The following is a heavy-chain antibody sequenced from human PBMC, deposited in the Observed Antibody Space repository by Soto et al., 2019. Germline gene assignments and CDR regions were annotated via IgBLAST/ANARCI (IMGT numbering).Heavy chain of an antibody. J-gene: IGHJ3*02. CDR1: GGTFSSYA. CDR2: IIPIFGTA. CDR3: PRAGYYYGSGSPGAFDI. Sequence: QVQLVQSGAEVKKPGSSVKVSCKASGGTFSSYAISWVRQAPGQGLEWMGGIIPIFGTANYAQKFQGRVTITADESTNTAYMGLRSLRSEDTAVYYCPRAGYYYGSGSPGAFDIWGQGTMVTVSS. V-gene: IGHV1-69*01. D-gene: IGHD3-10*01.